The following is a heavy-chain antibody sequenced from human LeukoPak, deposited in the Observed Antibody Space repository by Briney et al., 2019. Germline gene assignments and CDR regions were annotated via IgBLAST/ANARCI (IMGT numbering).Heavy chain of an antibody. Sequence: GGSLRLSCAASGFTFSDYYMSWIRQAPGKGLEWVSYISSSGSTIYYADSVKGRFTISRDNAKNSLYLQMNSLRAEDTAVYYCARAQKTIVVVPAAILDYWGQGTLVTVSS. CDR3: ARAQKTIVVVPAAILDY. D-gene: IGHD2-2*01. V-gene: IGHV3-11*04. J-gene: IGHJ4*02. CDR2: ISSSGSTI. CDR1: GFTFSDYY.